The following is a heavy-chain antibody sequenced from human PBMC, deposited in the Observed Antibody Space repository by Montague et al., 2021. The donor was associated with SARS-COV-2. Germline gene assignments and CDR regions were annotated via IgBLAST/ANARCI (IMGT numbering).Heavy chain of an antibody. CDR3: ARRPYYYDSSGQFDP. D-gene: IGHD3-22*01. Sequence: SETLSLTCTVSGGSISSYYWSWVRQPPGKGLEWIGYIYYSGSTNYNPSLKSRVTISVDTSKIQSSLKLSSVTAADTAVYYCARRPYYYDSSGQFDPWGQGVLVTVSS. J-gene: IGHJ5*02. CDR1: GGSISSYY. CDR2: IYYSGST. V-gene: IGHV4-59*01.